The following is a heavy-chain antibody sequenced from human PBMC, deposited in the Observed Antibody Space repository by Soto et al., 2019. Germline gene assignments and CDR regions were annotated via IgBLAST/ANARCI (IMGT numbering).Heavy chain of an antibody. V-gene: IGHV1-8*01. J-gene: IGHJ5*02. CDR3: ARGVSYYDFWSGYYHDNWFDP. CDR2: MNPNSGNT. CDR1: GSTFTSYD. D-gene: IGHD3-3*01. Sequence: ASVKVSCQASGSTFTSYDVNWVRQATGQGLEWMGWMNPNSGNTGYAQKFQGRVTMTRNTSISTAYMELSSLRSEDTAVYYCARGVSYYDFWSGYYHDNWFDPWGQGTLVTVSS.